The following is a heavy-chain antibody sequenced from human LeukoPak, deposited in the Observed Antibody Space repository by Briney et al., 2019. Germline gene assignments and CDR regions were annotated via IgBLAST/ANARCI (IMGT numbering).Heavy chain of an antibody. CDR3: TRVGYIDEGIDY. V-gene: IGHV3-7*04. J-gene: IGHJ4*02. Sequence: GGSLRLSCVASGFPFSSYWMTWVRQASGKGLEWVANIKQDGSKKSYVDSVKGRFTISRDNAKNSLYLQMNSLRAVDTAIYYCTRVGYIDEGIDYWGQGTLVTVSS. CDR2: IKQDGSKK. CDR1: GFPFSSYW. D-gene: IGHD5-24*01.